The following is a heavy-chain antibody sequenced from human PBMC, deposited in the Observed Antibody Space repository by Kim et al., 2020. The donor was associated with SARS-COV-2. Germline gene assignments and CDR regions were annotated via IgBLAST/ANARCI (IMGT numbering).Heavy chain of an antibody. Sequence: TPALKCRVTISVDTSKNQFSLKLSSVTAADTAVYYCARRPWGSVTNYSDYWGQGTLVTVSS. V-gene: IGHV4-39*01. CDR3: ARRPWGSVTNYSDY. D-gene: IGHD7-27*01. J-gene: IGHJ4*02.